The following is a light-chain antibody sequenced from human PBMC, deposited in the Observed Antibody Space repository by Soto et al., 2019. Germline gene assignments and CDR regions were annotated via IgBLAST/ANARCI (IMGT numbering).Light chain of an antibody. J-gene: IGLJ3*02. Sequence: QSALTQPRSVSGSPGQSVTISCTGTSGDGGDYDYVSWYQQHPGKAPKLLVYDVSKRPSGVPDRFSGSRSGNTASLTISGLQAEDEADYFCCSYAGFSTLVFGGGTKLTVL. CDR3: CSYAGFSTLV. CDR2: DVS. V-gene: IGLV2-11*01. CDR1: SGDGGDYDY.